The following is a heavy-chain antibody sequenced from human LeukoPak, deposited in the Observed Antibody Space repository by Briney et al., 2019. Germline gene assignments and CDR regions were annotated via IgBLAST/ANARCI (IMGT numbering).Heavy chain of an antibody. D-gene: IGHD2-15*01. CDR1: GGSISSYY. CDR3: ARFRTGYCSGGSCYHWYFDL. J-gene: IGHJ2*01. CDR2: IYYSGST. Sequence: SETLSLTCTVSGGSISSYYWSWVRQPPGKGLEWIGYIYYSGSTNYNPSLKSRVTISVDTSKNQFSLKLSSVTAADTAVYYCARFRTGYCSGGSCYHWYFDLWGRGTLVTVSS. V-gene: IGHV4-59*08.